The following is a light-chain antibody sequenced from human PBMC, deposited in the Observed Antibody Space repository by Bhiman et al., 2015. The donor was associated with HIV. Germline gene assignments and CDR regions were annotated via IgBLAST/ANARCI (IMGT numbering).Light chain of an antibody. V-gene: IGLV1-44*01. CDR1: SSNIGGNS. CDR3: ATWDDSLNGYV. CDR2: RNN. Sequence: QSVLTQPPSASGTPGQTVTISCSGSSSNIGGNSVNWYQQLPGTAPKLLIQRNNQRPSGVPDRFSGSKSGTSASLAISGLRAEDEADYYCATWDDSLNGYVFGTGTEVTVL. J-gene: IGLJ1*01.